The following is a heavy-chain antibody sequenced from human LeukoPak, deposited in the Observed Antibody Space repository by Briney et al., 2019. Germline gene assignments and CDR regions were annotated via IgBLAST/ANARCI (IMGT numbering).Heavy chain of an antibody. D-gene: IGHD7-27*01. V-gene: IGHV1-8*01. CDR2: MNPNSGNT. J-gene: IGHJ4*02. CDR3: ASAPLGMTLVDDY. CDR1: GYTFTSYD. Sequence: ASVKVSCKASGYTFTSYDINWVRQATGQGLEWMGWMNPNSGNTGYAQKFKGRVTMTRNTSISTAYMELSSLRSEDTAVYYCASAPLGMTLVDDYWGQGTLVTVSS.